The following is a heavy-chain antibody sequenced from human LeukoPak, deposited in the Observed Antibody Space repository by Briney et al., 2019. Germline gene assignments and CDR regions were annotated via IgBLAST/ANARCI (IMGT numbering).Heavy chain of an antibody. D-gene: IGHD3-22*01. CDR3: ARGIRSYYYDSSGYYNWFDP. CDR1: GYTFTSHD. CDR2: MNPNSGNT. V-gene: IGHV1-8*01. Sequence: ASVKVSCKASGYTFTSHDINWVRQATGQGLEWMGWMNPNSGNTGYAQKFQGRVTMTRNTSISTAYMELSSLRSEDTAVYYCARGIRSYYYDSSGYYNWFDPWGQGTLVTVSS. J-gene: IGHJ5*02.